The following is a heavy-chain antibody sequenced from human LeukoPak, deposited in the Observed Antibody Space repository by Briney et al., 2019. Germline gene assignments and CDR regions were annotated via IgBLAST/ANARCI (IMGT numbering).Heavy chain of an antibody. CDR3: AKREGPNNGPIDS. D-gene: IGHD5-24*01. J-gene: IGHJ4*02. Sequence: GGSLRLSCSASGFTFTSFAMTWVRQAPGTGLEWVSAINARGSDIYYADSVKGRFTISRDIFKNTLYLQMSSLRAEDTAVYYCAKREGPNNGPIDSWGQGTLVTVSS. CDR1: GFTFTSFA. V-gene: IGHV3-23*01. CDR2: INARGSDI.